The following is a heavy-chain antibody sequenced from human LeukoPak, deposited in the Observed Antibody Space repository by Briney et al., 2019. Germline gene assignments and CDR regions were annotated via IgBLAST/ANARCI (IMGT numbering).Heavy chain of an antibody. V-gene: IGHV3-7*01. CDR1: GFTFSSYA. J-gene: IGHJ4*02. CDR2: IKQDGSEK. Sequence: GGSLRLSCAASGFTFSSYAMSWVRQAPGKGLEWVANIKQDGSEKYYVDSVKGRFTISRDNAKNSLYLQMNSLRAEDTAVYYCARDEDGYNALIGYWGQGTLVTVSS. D-gene: IGHD5-24*01. CDR3: ARDEDGYNALIGY.